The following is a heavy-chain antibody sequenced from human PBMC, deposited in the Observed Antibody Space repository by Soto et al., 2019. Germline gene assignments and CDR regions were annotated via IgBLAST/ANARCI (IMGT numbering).Heavy chain of an antibody. CDR1: GFTFSSYA. Sequence: XGSLRLSCAASGFTFSSYAMHGVRQAPGKGLEWVAVISYDGSNKYYADSVKGRFTISRDNSKNTLYLQMNSLRAEDTAVYYCARDRPLLTYYYDSSGYNRGGGFDYWGQGTLVTVSS. CDR2: ISYDGSNK. CDR3: ARDRPLLTYYYDSSGYNRGGGFDY. V-gene: IGHV3-30-3*01. J-gene: IGHJ4*02. D-gene: IGHD3-22*01.